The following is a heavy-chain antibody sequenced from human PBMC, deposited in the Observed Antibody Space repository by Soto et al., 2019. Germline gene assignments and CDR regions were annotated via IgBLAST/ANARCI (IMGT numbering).Heavy chain of an antibody. CDR2: ISAYNGNT. D-gene: IGHD5-12*01. CDR3: ARGVVIGASIGTTARTPNWFDP. CDR1: GYTFTSYG. J-gene: IGHJ5*02. Sequence: GASVKVSCKASGYTFTSYGISWVRQAPGQGLEWMGWISAYNGNTNYAQKLQGRVTMTTDTSTSTAYMELRSLRSEDTAVYYCARGVVIGASIGTTARTPNWFDPWGKGTLVTVSS. V-gene: IGHV1-18*04.